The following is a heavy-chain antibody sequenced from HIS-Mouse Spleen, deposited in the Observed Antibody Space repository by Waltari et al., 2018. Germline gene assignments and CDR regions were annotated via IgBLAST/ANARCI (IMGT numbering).Heavy chain of an antibody. CDR2: IWYDGSNK. Sequence: QVQLVESGGGVVKPGRSLSLSCAASGFTFSRYGLHWVPRAPGKGMEWVAVIWYDGSNKYYADSVKGRFTISRDNSKNTLYLQMNSLRAEDTAVYYCAKGGLMVYAIGDYWGQGTLVTVSS. CDR3: AKGGLMVYAIGDY. V-gene: IGHV3-33*06. CDR1: GFTFSRYG. D-gene: IGHD2-8*01. J-gene: IGHJ4*02.